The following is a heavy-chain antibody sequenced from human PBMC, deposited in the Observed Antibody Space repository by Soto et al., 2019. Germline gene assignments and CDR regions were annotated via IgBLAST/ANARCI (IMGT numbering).Heavy chain of an antibody. CDR2: ISAYNGNT. CDR3: ARDRDSYCSGCSCYYFDY. J-gene: IGHJ4*02. Sequence: QVQLVQSGAEVKKPGASVKVSCKASGYTFTSYGISWVRQAPGQGLELMGWISAYNGNTNYAQKLKGRVTMTTDTSTITAYMELRSLRSDDTAVYYCARDRDSYCSGCSCYYFDYWGQGTLVTVSS. V-gene: IGHV1-18*01. CDR1: GYTFTSYG. D-gene: IGHD2-15*01.